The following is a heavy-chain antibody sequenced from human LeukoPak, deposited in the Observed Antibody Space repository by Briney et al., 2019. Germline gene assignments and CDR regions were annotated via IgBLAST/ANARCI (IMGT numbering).Heavy chain of an antibody. D-gene: IGHD3-9*01. CDR2: FYYSGST. Sequence: SETLSLTCTVSGGSISSSSYYWGWTRQPPGKGLEWIGSFYYSGSTYYNPSLKSRVTISVDTSKNQFSLKLSSVTAADTAVYYCARGRYFDWLLVCYMDVWGKGTTVTVSS. V-gene: IGHV4-39*07. CDR3: ARGRYFDWLLVCYMDV. J-gene: IGHJ6*03. CDR1: GGSISSSSYY.